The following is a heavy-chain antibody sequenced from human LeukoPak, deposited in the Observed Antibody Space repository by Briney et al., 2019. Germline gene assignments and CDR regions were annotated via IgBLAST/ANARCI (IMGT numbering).Heavy chain of an antibody. D-gene: IGHD6-19*01. Sequence: ASVKDSCKASGFTFTSSAMQWVRQARGQRLEWIGWIVVGSGNTNYAQKFQERVTITRDMSTSTAYMELSSLRSEDTAVYYCAARAAAYSSGWWGWGGYYYYYMDVWGKGTTVTVSS. V-gene: IGHV1-58*02. J-gene: IGHJ6*03. CDR3: AARAAAYSSGWWGWGGYYYYYMDV. CDR1: GFTFTSSA. CDR2: IVVGSGNT.